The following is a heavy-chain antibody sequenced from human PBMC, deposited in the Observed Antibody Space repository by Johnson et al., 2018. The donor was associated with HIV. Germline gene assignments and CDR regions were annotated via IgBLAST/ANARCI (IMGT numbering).Heavy chain of an antibody. D-gene: IGHD5-12*01. CDR1: GFTFDDYA. CDR2: ISWNSGSI. J-gene: IGHJ3*02. CDR3: AKGMDSGYDRDDAFDI. V-gene: IGHV3-9*01. Sequence: VQLVESGGGLVQPGRSLRLSCAASGFTFDDYAMHWVRQAPGKGLAWVSGISWNSGSIGYADSVKGRFTISRDNAKNSLYLQMNSLRAEDTALYYCAKGMDSGYDRDDAFDIWGQGTMVTVSS.